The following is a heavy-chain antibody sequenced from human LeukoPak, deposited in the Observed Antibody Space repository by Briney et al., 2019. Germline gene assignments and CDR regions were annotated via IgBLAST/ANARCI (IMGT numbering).Heavy chain of an antibody. D-gene: IGHD2-2*01. J-gene: IGHJ6*04. CDR1: GGSFSGYY. Sequence: SETLSLTCAVYGGSFSGYYWSWIRQPPGKGLEWIGEINHSGSTNYNPSLKSRVTISVDASKNQFSLKLSSVTAADTAVYYCARGRYCSSTSCYGGYYYYYYCMDVWGKGTTVTVSS. CDR3: ARGRYCSSTSCYGGYYYYYYCMDV. V-gene: IGHV4-34*01. CDR2: INHSGST.